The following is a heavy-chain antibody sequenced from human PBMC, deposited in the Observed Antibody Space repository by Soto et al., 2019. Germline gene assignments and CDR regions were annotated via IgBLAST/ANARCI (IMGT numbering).Heavy chain of an antibody. J-gene: IGHJ6*02. D-gene: IGHD4-17*01. CDR1: GFSITTGYY. V-gene: IGHV4-38-2*01. CDR3: AKYGEDYYSAMDV. Sequence: SETLSLTCAVSGFSITTGYYWGWIRQPPGKGLEWIGNIYHSGSTYYNPSLKSRVTISIDTSKNQFLLMLNSVTAADSAVYYCAKYGEDYYSAMDVWGQGTTVTVSS. CDR2: IYHSGST.